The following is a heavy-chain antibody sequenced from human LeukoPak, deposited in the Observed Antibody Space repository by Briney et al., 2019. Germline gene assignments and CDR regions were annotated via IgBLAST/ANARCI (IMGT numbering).Heavy chain of an antibody. V-gene: IGHV3-9*01. Sequence: GGSLRLSCAASGFTFDDYAMHWVRQAPGKGLEWVSGISWNSGNIGYADSVKGRFTMSRDNAKKSLYLQMNSLRAEDTALYYCGKGARFWSGYPNWFDPWGQGTLVTVSS. CDR2: ISWNSGNI. J-gene: IGHJ5*02. CDR1: GFTFDDYA. D-gene: IGHD3-3*01. CDR3: GKGARFWSGYPNWFDP.